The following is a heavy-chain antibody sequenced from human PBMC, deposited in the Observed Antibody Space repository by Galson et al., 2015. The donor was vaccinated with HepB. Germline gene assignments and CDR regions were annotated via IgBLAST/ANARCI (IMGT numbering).Heavy chain of an antibody. CDR2: IRYDGSNK. J-gene: IGHJ3*02. CDR1: GFTFSSYG. CDR3: ARPRENSGYDWGSGAFDI. D-gene: IGHD5-12*01. V-gene: IGHV3-30*02. Sequence: SLRISCAASGFTFSSYGMHWVRQAPGKGLEWVAFIRYDGSNKYYADSVKGRFTISRDNYKNTLYLQMNSRRAEDTVVYDCARPRENSGYDWGSGAFDIWCQGTMVTVSS.